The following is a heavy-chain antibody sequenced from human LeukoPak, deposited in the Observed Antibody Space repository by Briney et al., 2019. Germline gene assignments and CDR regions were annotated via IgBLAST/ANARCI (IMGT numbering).Heavy chain of an antibody. Sequence: AGGSLRLSCAASGFIFSDYWMHWVRQAPGKGLVWVSRINSDGSSTSHADSVKGRFTISRDNAKNTLYLQMNSLRAEDTAVYYCARVQRAAAAIPGGSYNWFDPWGQGTLVTVSS. CDR3: ARVQRAAAAIPGGSYNWFDP. V-gene: IGHV3-74*01. CDR2: INSDGSST. D-gene: IGHD6-13*01. CDR1: GFIFSDYW. J-gene: IGHJ5*02.